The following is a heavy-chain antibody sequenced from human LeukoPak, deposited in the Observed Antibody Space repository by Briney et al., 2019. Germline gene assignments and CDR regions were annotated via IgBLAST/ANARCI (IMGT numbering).Heavy chain of an antibody. D-gene: IGHD3-10*01. V-gene: IGHV1-18*01. CDR1: GYTFTSYG. CDR2: ISAYNGNT. J-gene: IGHJ4*02. CDR3: ARVLVYYYGSGSYFDY. Sequence: ASVKVSCKASGYTFTSYGISWVRQAPGQGLEWMGWISAYNGNTNYAQKLQGRVTMTTDTSTSTAYMELRSLRSDATAVYYCARVLVYYYGSGSYFDYWGQGTLVTVSS.